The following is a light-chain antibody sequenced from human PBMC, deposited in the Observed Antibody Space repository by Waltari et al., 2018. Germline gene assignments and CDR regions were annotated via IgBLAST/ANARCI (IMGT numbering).Light chain of an antibody. CDR3: SSYTSRSTFVI. V-gene: IGLV2-14*03. CDR1: SSDVRGSNY. J-gene: IGLJ2*01. CDR2: DVT. Sequence: QSALTQPASVSGSPGQSITIPCTGTSSDVRGSNYVSWYQQSPGKAPKLMIYDVTERPSGVSNRFSGSKSGNTASLTISGLQAEDEGDYHCSSYTSRSTFVIFGGGTKLTVL.